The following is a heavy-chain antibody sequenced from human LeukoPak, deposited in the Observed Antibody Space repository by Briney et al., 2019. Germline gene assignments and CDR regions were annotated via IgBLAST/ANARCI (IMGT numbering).Heavy chain of an antibody. J-gene: IGHJ6*03. CDR3: ARGFSYYYGSGSPDYPYYYYYYMDV. D-gene: IGHD3-10*01. V-gene: IGHV3-53*01. CDR2: IYSGGST. Sequence: GGSLRLSCAASGFTVSSNYMSWVRQAPGKGLEWVSIIYSGGSTFYADSVKGRFTISRDNSKNTLYLQMNSLRAEDTAVYYCARGFSYYYGSGSPDYPYYYYYYMDVWGKGTTVTISS. CDR1: GFTVSSNY.